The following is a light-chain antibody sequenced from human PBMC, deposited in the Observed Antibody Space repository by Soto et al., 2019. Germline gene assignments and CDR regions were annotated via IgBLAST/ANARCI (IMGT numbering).Light chain of an antibody. CDR2: DAS. J-gene: IGKJ1*01. CDR1: QSVSSY. Sequence: EIVLTQSPATLSLSPWERATLSCRASQSVSSYLAWYQQKPGQAPRLLIYDASNRATGIPARFSGSGSGTDFTLTISSLEPEDFAVYYCQQRSNWPLTWTFGQGTKVDIK. CDR3: QQRSNWPLTWT. V-gene: IGKV3-11*01.